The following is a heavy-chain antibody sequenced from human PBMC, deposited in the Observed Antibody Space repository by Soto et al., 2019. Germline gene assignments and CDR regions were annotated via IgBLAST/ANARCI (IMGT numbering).Heavy chain of an antibody. V-gene: IGHV3-33*01. Sequence: GGSLRLSCAASGFTFSNYGMHWVRQAPGKGLEWVAVIWYDGSNRYYADSWKGPFTITSDNSKNKLYLQMNSLGAEDTAVYYCARDRVAETNFDYWGQGTLVTVSS. J-gene: IGHJ4*02. CDR2: IWYDGSNR. CDR1: GFTFSNYG. CDR3: ARDRVAETNFDY.